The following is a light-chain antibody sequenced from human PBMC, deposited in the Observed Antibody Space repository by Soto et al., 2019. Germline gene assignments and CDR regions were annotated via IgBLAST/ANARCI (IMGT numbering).Light chain of an antibody. CDR2: GAS. CDR1: QSVSSN. CDR3: QQYNNWPPA. V-gene: IGKV3-15*01. Sequence: EIVMTQSPATLSVSPGERATLSCRASQSVSSNLAWYQQRPGQAPRLLIYGASTRATGIPARFSGSGSGTGFTLTISSLQSEDFAVYYCQQYNNWPPAFGQGTKVEIK. J-gene: IGKJ1*01.